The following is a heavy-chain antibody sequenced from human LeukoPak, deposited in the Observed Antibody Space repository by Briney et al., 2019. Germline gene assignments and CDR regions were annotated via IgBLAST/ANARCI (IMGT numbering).Heavy chain of an antibody. CDR3: ASYRASYYYDSSGDFDY. V-gene: IGHV3-48*02. CDR1: GFMFDTYI. Sequence: AGGSLRLSCAASGFMFDTYIMTWVRQAPGKGLEWISYINSINAVYYTDSVQGRFNISRDNAKNSLYLQMNSLRDEDTAVYYCASYRASYYYDSSGDFDYWGQGTLVTVSS. D-gene: IGHD3-22*01. J-gene: IGHJ4*02. CDR2: INSINAV.